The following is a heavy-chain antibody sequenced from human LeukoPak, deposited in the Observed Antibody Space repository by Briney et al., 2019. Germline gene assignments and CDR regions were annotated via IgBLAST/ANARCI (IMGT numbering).Heavy chain of an antibody. Sequence: SETLSLTCAVYGGSFSGYYWSWIRQPPGKGLEWIGEINHSGSTNYNPSLKSRVTISVDTSKNQFSLKLSSVTAADTAVYYCARRVRGYSYGYGGDYYYYMDVWGKGTTVTISS. V-gene: IGHV4-34*01. CDR1: GGSFSGYY. CDR2: INHSGST. J-gene: IGHJ6*03. D-gene: IGHD5-18*01. CDR3: ARRVRGYSYGYGGDYYYYMDV.